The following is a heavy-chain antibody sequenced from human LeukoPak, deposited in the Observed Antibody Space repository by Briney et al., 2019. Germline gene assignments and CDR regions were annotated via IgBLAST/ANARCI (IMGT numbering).Heavy chain of an antibody. CDR3: ASNPPTSSTYYYYGMDV. CDR2: INPNSGGT. V-gene: IGHV1-2*02. CDR1: GYTFTGYY. Sequence: ASVKVSCKASGYTFTGYYMHWVRQAPGQGLEWMGWINPNSGGTNYAQKFQGRVTMTRDTSISTAYMELSRLRSDDTAVYYCASNPPTSSTYYYYGMDVWGQGTTVNVSS. D-gene: IGHD2-2*01. J-gene: IGHJ6*02.